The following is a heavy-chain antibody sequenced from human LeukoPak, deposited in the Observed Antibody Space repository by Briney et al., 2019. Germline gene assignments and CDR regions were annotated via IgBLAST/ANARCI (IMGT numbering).Heavy chain of an antibody. D-gene: IGHD1-26*01. CDR3: ARLRRHKELAYYYYYMDV. V-gene: IGHV3-20*04. J-gene: IGHJ6*03. Sequence: PGGSLRLSCAASGFTFDDYGMSWVRQAPGKGLEWVSGINWNGGSTGYADSVKGRFTISRDNAKNSLYLQMNSLRAEDTAVYYCARLRRHKELAYYYYYMDVWGKGTTVTVSS. CDR1: GFTFDDYG. CDR2: INWNGGST.